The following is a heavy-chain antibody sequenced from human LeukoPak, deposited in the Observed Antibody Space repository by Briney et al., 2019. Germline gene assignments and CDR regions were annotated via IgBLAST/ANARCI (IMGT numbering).Heavy chain of an antibody. D-gene: IGHD2-2*01. CDR3: ARDQTSCSSTSCFADY. Sequence: GRSLRLSCAASGFTFSSYVMHWVRQAPGKGLEWVAVIWYDGSNKYYVDSVKGRFTISRDNSKNTLFLQMNSLRAEGTAVYYCARDQTSCSSTSCFADYWGQGTLVTVSS. J-gene: IGHJ4*02. V-gene: IGHV3-33*01. CDR1: GFTFSSYV. CDR2: IWYDGSNK.